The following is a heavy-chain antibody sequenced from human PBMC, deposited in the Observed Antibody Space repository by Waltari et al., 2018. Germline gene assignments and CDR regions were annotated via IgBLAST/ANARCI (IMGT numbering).Heavy chain of an antibody. CDR2: ISGSGGST. CDR1: GFTFTRYA. CDR3: AKDTHSSGWYFLFDY. J-gene: IGHJ4*02. D-gene: IGHD6-19*01. V-gene: IGHV3-23*01. Sequence: EVQLLESGGGLVQPGGSLRLSCAASGFTFTRYAIIWVRQAPGKGLEWVSAISGSGGSTYYADSVKGRFTISRDNSKNTLYLQMNSLRAEDTAVYYCAKDTHSSGWYFLFDYWGQGTLVTVSS.